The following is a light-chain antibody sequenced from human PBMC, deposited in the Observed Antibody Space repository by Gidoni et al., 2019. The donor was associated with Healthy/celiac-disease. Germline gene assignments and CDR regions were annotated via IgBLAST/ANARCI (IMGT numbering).Light chain of an antibody. CDR3: NSRDSSGNHVV. CDR2: GKN. CDR1: SLRSYY. Sequence: SSELTQDPAVSVALRQTVRITGQGDSLRSYYASWYQQKPGQAPVLVIYGKNNRPSGIPDRFSGSSSGNTASLTITGAQAEDEADYYCNSRDSSGNHVVFGGGTKLTVL. V-gene: IGLV3-19*01. J-gene: IGLJ2*01.